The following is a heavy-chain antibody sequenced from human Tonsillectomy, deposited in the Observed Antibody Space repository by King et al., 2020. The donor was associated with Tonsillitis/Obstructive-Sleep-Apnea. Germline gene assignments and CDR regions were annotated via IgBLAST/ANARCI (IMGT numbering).Heavy chain of an antibody. J-gene: IGHJ4*02. CDR3: AKVSDWGSLDY. V-gene: IGHV3-30*18. Sequence: VQLVESGGGVVQPGRSLRLSCAASGFTFSSYGMHWVRQAPGKGLEWVAVISYDGSNKYYADSVKGRFTISRDNSKNTLYLQMNSLRAEATAVYYCAKVSDWGSLDYWGQGTLVTVSS. CDR2: ISYDGSNK. CDR1: GFTFSSYG. D-gene: IGHD3/OR15-3a*01.